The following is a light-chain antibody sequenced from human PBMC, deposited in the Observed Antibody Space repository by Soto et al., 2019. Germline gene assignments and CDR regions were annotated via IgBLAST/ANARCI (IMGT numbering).Light chain of an antibody. V-gene: IGLV1-51*01. CDR3: ATWDSSLIAGV. Sequence: QSVLTQPPSVSAAPGQKVTISCSGSNSNIGNNYVSWYQHLPGTAPKLLIYDDNKRPSGIPDRFSGTKSGTSATLGISGLQTGDAADYYCATWDSSLIAGVFGGGTKVTVL. CDR1: NSNIGNNY. CDR2: DDN. J-gene: IGLJ2*01.